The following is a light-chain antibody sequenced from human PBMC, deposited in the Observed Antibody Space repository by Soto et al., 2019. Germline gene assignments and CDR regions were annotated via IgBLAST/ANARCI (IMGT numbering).Light chain of an antibody. CDR2: RTS. J-gene: IGKJ1*01. CDR3: QQCGSSPWT. Sequence: EIVLTQSPGTLSLSPGGKVTLSCRASQSVNNNFVAWYQQRPDQAPRLLIYRTSNRVPGIPDRFSGSGSGTDFTLTISRLEPEDFAVYYCQQCGSSPWTFGQGTKVEI. V-gene: IGKV3-20*01. CDR1: QSVNNNF.